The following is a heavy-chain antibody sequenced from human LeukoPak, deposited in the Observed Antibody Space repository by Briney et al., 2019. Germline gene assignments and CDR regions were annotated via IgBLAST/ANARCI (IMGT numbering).Heavy chain of an antibody. Sequence: GGSLRLSCAASGFTFNTYSMNWVRQAPGKGLEWISYISSSSGTIYYADSVKGRFTISRDNAKNSLYLQMNSLRVEDTAVYYCARTIASDYWGQGTLVTVSS. J-gene: IGHJ4*01. CDR2: ISSSSGTI. D-gene: IGHD6-13*01. CDR1: GFTFNTYS. V-gene: IGHV3-48*01. CDR3: ARTIASDY.